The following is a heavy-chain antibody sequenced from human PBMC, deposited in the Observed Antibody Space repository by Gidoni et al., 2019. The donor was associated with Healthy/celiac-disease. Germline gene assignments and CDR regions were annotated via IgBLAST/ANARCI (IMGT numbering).Heavy chain of an antibody. V-gene: IGHV4-34*01. Sequence: QVQLQQWGAGLLKPSETLSLTCAVYGGSFSGYYWSWIRQPPGKGLELIGEINHSGSTNYNPSLKSRVTISVDTSKNQFSLKLSSVTAADTAVYYCARGRGVGYSGYDAYFDYWGQGTLVTVSS. CDR1: GGSFSGYY. D-gene: IGHD5-12*01. CDR2: INHSGST. CDR3: ARGRGVGYSGYDAYFDY. J-gene: IGHJ4*02.